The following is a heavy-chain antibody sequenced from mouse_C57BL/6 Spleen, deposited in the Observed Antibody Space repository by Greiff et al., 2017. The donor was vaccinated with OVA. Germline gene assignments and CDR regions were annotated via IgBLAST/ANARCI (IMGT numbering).Heavy chain of an antibody. CDR3: ARTTTVVATDWYFDV. CDR2: INPNTGGT. J-gene: IGHJ1*03. Sequence: VQLQQSGPELVKPGASVKISCKASGYTFTDYYMNWVKQSHGKSLEWIGAINPNTGGTSYKQKFKGKATLTVDKSSSTADMELLSLTSEDSAVYYCARTTTVVATDWYFDVWGTGTTVTVSS. D-gene: IGHD1-1*01. CDR1: GYTFTDYY. V-gene: IGHV1-26*01.